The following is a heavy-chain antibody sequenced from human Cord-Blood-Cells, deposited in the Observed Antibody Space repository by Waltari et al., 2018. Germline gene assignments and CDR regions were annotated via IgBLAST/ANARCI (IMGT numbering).Heavy chain of an antibody. CDR3: AKAYDYSNYFFDY. D-gene: IGHD4-4*01. CDR2: ISGSGGST. V-gene: IGHV3-23*01. J-gene: IGHJ4*02. CDR1: VFTFSSYA. Sequence: EVQLLESGGGLVQPGGSLRLSCAASVFTFSSYAMSWVRQAPGKGLEWVSAISGSGGSTYYADSVKGRFTISRDNSKNTLYLQMNSLRAEDTAVYYCAKAYDYSNYFFDYWGQGTLVTVSS.